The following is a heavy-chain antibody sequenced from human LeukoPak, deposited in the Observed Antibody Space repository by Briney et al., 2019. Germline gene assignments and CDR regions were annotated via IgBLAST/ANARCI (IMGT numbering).Heavy chain of an antibody. CDR1: GFTLSGSA. D-gene: IGHD6-13*01. CDR3: TRRFEPAPGQGWFDP. J-gene: IGHJ5*01. CDR2: IRSKVDSYAT. Sequence: PGGSLKLSCAASGFTLSGSAVHWVRQGPGKGLEWLGRIRSKVDSYATEYAASVKGRFTISRDDSKNTAYLQMNSLKREDTAVYYCTRRFEPAPGQGWFDPWGQGTLVTVSS. V-gene: IGHV3-73*01.